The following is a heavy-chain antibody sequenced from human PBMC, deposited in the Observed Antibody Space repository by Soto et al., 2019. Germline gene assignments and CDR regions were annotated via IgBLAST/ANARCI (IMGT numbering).Heavy chain of an antibody. D-gene: IGHD2-2*01. CDR1: GYSFTSYW. CDR2: IYPGDSDT. V-gene: IGHV5-51*01. Sequence: PGESLKISCKGSGYSFTSYWIGWVRQMPGKGLEWMGIIYPGDSDTRYSPSFQGQVTISADKSISTAYLQWSSLKASDTAMYYCARLPRTADYYYYMDVWGKGTTVTVSS. J-gene: IGHJ6*03. CDR3: ARLPRTADYYYYMDV.